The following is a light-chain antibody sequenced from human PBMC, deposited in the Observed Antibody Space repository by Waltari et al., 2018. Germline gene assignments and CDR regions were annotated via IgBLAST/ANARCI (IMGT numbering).Light chain of an antibody. Sequence: NFMLTQPHSVSESPGKTVTISCTGSSGSIASNYVQWYQQRPGSAPTTGIYEDNQRPSGVPDLFSGSIDSSSNSASLTISGLKTEDEADYYCQSYDSSNVVFGGGTKLTVL. CDR1: SGSIASNY. V-gene: IGLV6-57*02. CDR3: QSYDSSNVV. CDR2: EDN. J-gene: IGLJ2*01.